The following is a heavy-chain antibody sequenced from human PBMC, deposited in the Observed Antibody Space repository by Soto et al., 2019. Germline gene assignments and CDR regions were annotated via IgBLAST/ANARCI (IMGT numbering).Heavy chain of an antibody. CDR3: ASLSMIRGVMDWFDP. Sequence: GGSLRLSCAASGFTFSSCSMNWVRQAPGKGLEWISYISSSSSTIYYADSVKGRFTISRDNAKNSLYLQMNSLRDEDTAVYYCASLSMIRGVMDWFDPWGQGTLVTVSS. CDR2: ISSSSSTI. D-gene: IGHD3-10*01. J-gene: IGHJ5*02. V-gene: IGHV3-48*02. CDR1: GFTFSSCS.